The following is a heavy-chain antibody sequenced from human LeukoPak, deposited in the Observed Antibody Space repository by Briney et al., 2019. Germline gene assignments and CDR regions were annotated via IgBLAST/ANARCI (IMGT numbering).Heavy chain of an antibody. J-gene: IGHJ4*02. CDR3: VRGHNSFDY. D-gene: IGHD5-24*01. CDR2: SRNKDHRYST. V-gene: IGHV3-72*01. Sequence: GGSLRLSCAVSGFTFSDHYMDWVRQAPGKGLEWVGRSRNKDHRYSTEYAASVKGRFTISRDESKNSLYLQMNSLKIEDTAVYYCVRGHNSFDYWGKGTLVTVSS. CDR1: GFTFSDHY.